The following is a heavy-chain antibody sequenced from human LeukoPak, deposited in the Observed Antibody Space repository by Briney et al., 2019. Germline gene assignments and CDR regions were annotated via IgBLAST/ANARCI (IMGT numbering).Heavy chain of an antibody. CDR2: INPSGGST. Sequence: AASVKVSCEASGYTFTSYYMHWVRQAPGQGLEWMGIINPSGGSTSYAQKFQGRVTMTRDTSTSTVYMELSSLRSEDTAVYYCALIPYCTTATCYYFDFWGQGTLVTVSS. V-gene: IGHV1-46*01. CDR3: ALIPYCTTATCYYFDF. D-gene: IGHD2-2*01. J-gene: IGHJ4*02. CDR1: GYTFTSYY.